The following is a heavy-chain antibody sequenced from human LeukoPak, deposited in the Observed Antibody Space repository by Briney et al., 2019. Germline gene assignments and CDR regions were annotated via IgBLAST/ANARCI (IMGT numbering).Heavy chain of an antibody. V-gene: IGHV4-38-2*02. Sequence: PSETLSLTCTVSGYSISSGYYWGWIRQPAGKGLEWIGRIDSSGITDYNPSLKSRLTMSVDTSKNQFSLNLSSVTAADTAVYYCVGTLGLVIDCWGQGTLVTVSS. D-gene: IGHD3/OR15-3a*01. CDR3: VGTLGLVIDC. CDR1: GYSISSGYY. CDR2: IDSSGIT. J-gene: IGHJ4*02.